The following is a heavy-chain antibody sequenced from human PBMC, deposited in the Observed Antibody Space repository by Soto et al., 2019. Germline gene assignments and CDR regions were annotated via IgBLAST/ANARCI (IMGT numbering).Heavy chain of an antibody. Sequence: SVKVSRKASGGTLSSYAISWVRQAPGQGLEWMGGIIPIFGTANYAQKFQGRVTITADESTSTAYMELSSLRSEDTAVYYCAGPNDKHAFDIWGQGTMVTVSS. D-gene: IGHD1-1*01. CDR3: AGPNDKHAFDI. CDR1: GGTLSSYA. J-gene: IGHJ3*02. V-gene: IGHV1-69*13. CDR2: IIPIFGTA.